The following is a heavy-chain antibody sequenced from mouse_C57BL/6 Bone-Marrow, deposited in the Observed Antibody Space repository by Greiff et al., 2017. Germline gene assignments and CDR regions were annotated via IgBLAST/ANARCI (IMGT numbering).Heavy chain of an antibody. CDR2: ISSGSSTI. CDR3: AILRGVSY. V-gene: IGHV5-17*01. Sequence: EVKVEESGGGLVKPGGSLKLSCAASGFTFSDYGMHWVRQAPEKGLEWVAYISSGSSTIYYADKVKGRFTISRDNAKNTLFLQMTILRSEDTSMYYCAILRGVSYWGQGTTLTVSS. CDR1: GFTFSDYG. J-gene: IGHJ2*01.